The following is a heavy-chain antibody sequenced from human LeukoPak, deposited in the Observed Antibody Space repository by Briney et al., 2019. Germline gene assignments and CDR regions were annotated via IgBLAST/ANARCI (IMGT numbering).Heavy chain of an antibody. CDR1: GGSISSYY. Sequence: PSETLSLTCTVSGGSISSYYWRWLRQPAGKALEWIGRIYTSGSTNYNPSLKSRVTMSVDTSKNQFSLKLSSVTAADTAVYYCARDYGYYYYGMDVWGQGTTVTVSS. V-gene: IGHV4-4*07. D-gene: IGHD4-17*01. J-gene: IGHJ6*02. CDR3: ARDYGYYYYGMDV. CDR2: IYTSGST.